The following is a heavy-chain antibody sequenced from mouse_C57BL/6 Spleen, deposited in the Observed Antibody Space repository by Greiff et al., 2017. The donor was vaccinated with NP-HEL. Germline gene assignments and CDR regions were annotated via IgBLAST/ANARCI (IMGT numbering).Heavy chain of an antibody. D-gene: IGHD1-1*01. Sequence: VKLQQSGAELAKPGASVKLSCKASGYTFTSYWMHWVKQRPGQGLEWIGYINPSSGYTKYNQKFKDKATLTADKSSSTAYMQLSSLTYEDSAVYYCARAFITTVVATPYAMDYWGQRTSVTVSS. CDR3: ARAFITTVVATPYAMDY. CDR2: INPSSGYT. V-gene: IGHV1-7*01. J-gene: IGHJ4*01. CDR1: GYTFTSYW.